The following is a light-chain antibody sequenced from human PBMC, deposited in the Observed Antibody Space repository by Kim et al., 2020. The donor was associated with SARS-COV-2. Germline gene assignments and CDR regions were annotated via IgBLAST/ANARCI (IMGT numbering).Light chain of an antibody. CDR1: QSISRY. V-gene: IGKV1-39*01. Sequence: AAVGDRITITCRASQSISRYLNWYQQMPGMAPKLLIYAASSLQSGVPSRFSGSGSGTDFTLTISSLQPEDFGTYYWQQSYSIPPTFGPGTKVDIK. CDR2: AAS. CDR3: QQSYSIPPT. J-gene: IGKJ3*01.